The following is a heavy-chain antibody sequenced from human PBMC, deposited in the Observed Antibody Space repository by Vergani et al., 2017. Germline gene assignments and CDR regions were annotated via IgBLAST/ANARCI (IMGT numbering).Heavy chain of an antibody. CDR2: IWYDGSNK. D-gene: IGHD4-23*01. CDR3: ARSGGNPWYFDL. J-gene: IGHJ2*01. V-gene: IGHV3-33*01. Sequence: VQLVESGGGVVQPGRSLRLSCAASGFTFSSYGMHWVRQAPGKGLEWVAVIWYDGSNKYYADSVKGRFTISRDNSKNTLYLQMNSLRAEDTAVYYCARSGGNPWYFDLWGRGTLVTVSS. CDR1: GFTFSSYG.